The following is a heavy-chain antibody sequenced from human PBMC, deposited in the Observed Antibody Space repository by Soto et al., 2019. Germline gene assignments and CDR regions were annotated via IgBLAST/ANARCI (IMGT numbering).Heavy chain of an antibody. CDR2: ISAYNGNT. D-gene: IGHD3-3*01. CDR3: ARSYYDFWSGYSDWFDT. V-gene: IGHV1-18*01. CDR1: GYTFTSYG. J-gene: IGHJ5*02. Sequence: GXSVKVSCNGSGYTFTSYGIGLVRQAPGQGLEWMGWISAYNGNTNYTQKLQGRVTMTTDTSTSTAYMELRSLRSDDTAVYYCARSYYDFWSGYSDWFDTWGQGTLVTVSS.